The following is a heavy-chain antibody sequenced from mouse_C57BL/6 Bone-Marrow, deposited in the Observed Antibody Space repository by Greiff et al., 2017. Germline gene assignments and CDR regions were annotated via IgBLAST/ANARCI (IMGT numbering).Heavy chain of an antibody. CDR1: GYTFTSYW. J-gene: IGHJ4*01. D-gene: IGHD1-1*01. V-gene: IGHV1-59*01. CDR2: IDPSDSYP. Sequence: VQLQQPGAELVRPGPSVKLSCKASGYTFTSYWMHWVKQRPGQGLEWIGVIDPSDSYPNYNQKVKGKATLTVATSSSTAYMQLSSLTSEDSAVYYCARWRGYGSSYDYYAMDYWGQGTSVTVSS. CDR3: ARWRGYGSSYDYYAMDY.